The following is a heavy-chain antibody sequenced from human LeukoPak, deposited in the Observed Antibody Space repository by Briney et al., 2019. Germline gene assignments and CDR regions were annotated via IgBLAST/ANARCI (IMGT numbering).Heavy chain of an antibody. V-gene: IGHV4-34*01. Sequence: SETLSLTCGVYGGSFSAYYWSWIRQPPGKGLEWIGEINHSGSTNYNPSLKTRVAMSVDTSKNHFSLKLSSVTAAGTAVYYCARGGTGNIDFWGQGALVTVSS. CDR1: GGSFSAYY. CDR2: INHSGST. D-gene: IGHD1-1*01. J-gene: IGHJ4*02. CDR3: ARGGTGNIDF.